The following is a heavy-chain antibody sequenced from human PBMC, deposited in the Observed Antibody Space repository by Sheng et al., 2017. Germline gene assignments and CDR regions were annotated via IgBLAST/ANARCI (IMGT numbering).Heavy chain of an antibody. D-gene: IGHD1-1*01. Sequence: QVQLVESGGGVVQPGRSLRLSCAASGFTFSSYGMHWVRQAPGKGLEWVAVIWYDGSNKYYADSVKGRFTISRDNSKNTLYLQMNSLRAEDTAVYYCARDGNPHRYYYYYGMDVWGQGTTVTVSS. J-gene: IGHJ6*02. CDR1: GFTFSSYG. V-gene: IGHV3-33*01. CDR3: ARDGNPHRYYYYYGMDV. CDR2: IWYDGSNK.